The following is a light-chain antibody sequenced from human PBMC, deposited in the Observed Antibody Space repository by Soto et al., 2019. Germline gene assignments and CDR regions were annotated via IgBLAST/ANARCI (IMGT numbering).Light chain of an antibody. J-gene: IGKJ4*01. CDR1: QGISSY. V-gene: IGKV1-8*01. Sequence: AIRMTQSPSSLSASTGDRVTITCRASQGISSYLAWYQQKPGKAPKLLIYAASTLQSGVPSRFSGSGSGTDFTLTISCLQSEVFATYYCQQYYSYPLTFCGGTKVEIK. CDR2: AAS. CDR3: QQYYSYPLT.